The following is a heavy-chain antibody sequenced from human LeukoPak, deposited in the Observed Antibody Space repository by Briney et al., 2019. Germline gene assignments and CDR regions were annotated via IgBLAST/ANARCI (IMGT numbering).Heavy chain of an antibody. CDR2: IYYSGST. D-gene: IGHD5-24*01. CDR1: GGPISSYY. J-gene: IGHJ4*02. Sequence: SETLSLTCTVSGGPISSYYWSWIRQPPGKGLEWIGYIYYSGSTNYNPSLKSRVTISVDTSKNQFSLKLISVTAADTAVYYCAIVEMATSAHWGQGTLVTVSS. V-gene: IGHV4-59*01. CDR3: AIVEMATSAH.